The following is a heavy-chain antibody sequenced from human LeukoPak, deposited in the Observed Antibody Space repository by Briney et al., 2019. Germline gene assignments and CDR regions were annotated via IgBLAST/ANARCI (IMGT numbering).Heavy chain of an antibody. Sequence: ASVKVSCKASGGTFSSYAISWVRQAPGQGLEWMGWINPNSGVTHYAQKLQGRVTMTTDTSSSTAYMELSRVRYDDTAVYYCARDFQSKKWYGGPGYYFDYWGQGTLVTVSS. CDR2: INPNSGVT. D-gene: IGHD1-26*01. CDR3: ARDFQSKKWYGGPGYYFDY. V-gene: IGHV1-2*02. J-gene: IGHJ4*02. CDR1: GGTFSSYA.